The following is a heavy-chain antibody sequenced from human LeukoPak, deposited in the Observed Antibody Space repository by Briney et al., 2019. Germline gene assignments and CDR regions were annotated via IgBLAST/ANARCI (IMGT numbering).Heavy chain of an antibody. CDR1: GGSFNGYY. J-gene: IGHJ5*02. V-gene: IGHV4-34*01. CDR2: INHSGST. CDR3: ARGLRVATIGSNWFDP. Sequence: TSETLSLTCAVYGGSFNGYYWSWIRQPPGKGLEWIGEINHSGSTNYNPSLKSRVTISVDTSKNQFSLKLSSVTAADTAVYYCARGLRVATIGSNWFDPWGQGTLVTVSS. D-gene: IGHD5-12*01.